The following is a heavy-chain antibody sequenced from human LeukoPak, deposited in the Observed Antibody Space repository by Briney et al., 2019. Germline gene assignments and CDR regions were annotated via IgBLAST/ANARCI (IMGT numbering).Heavy chain of an antibody. CDR1: GFTFSSYW. Sequence: PGGSLRLSCAASGFTFSSYWMHWVRQAPGKGLVWVSRINSDGSSTSYADSVKGRFTISRDNAKNTLYLQMSSLRAEDTAVYYCARGQYCSSTSCYSFDYWGQGTLVTVSS. J-gene: IGHJ4*02. D-gene: IGHD2-2*02. CDR3: ARGQYCSSTSCYSFDY. CDR2: INSDGSST. V-gene: IGHV3-74*01.